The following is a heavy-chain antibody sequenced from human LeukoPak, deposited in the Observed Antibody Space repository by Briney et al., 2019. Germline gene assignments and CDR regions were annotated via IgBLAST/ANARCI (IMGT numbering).Heavy chain of an antibody. CDR3: ARGRTTYDYVWGSYRPPDY. CDR1: GYSISSGYY. V-gene: IGHV4-38-2*01. Sequence: SETLSLTCAVSGYSISSGYYWGWIRQPPGKGLEWIGEINHRGSTNYNPSLKGRVTISVDTSKNQFCLKLSSVTAADTAVYYCARGRTTYDYVWGSYRPPDYWGQGTLVTVSS. CDR2: INHRGST. D-gene: IGHD3-16*02. J-gene: IGHJ4*02.